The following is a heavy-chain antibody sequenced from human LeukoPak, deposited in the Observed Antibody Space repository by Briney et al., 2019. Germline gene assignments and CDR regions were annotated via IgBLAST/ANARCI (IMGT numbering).Heavy chain of an antibody. V-gene: IGHV3-53*01. CDR3: ARAKPKNMVRGLIMRRESRYYFDY. J-gene: IGHJ4*02. D-gene: IGHD3-10*01. CDR1: GFTVSSNY. Sequence: GGSLRLSCAASGFTVSSNYMSWVRQAPGKGLEWVSVIYSGGSTYYADTVKGRFTISRDNSKSTLYIQMNSLRAEDTAVYYCARAKPKNMVRGLIMRRESRYYFDYWGQGTLVTVSS. CDR2: IYSGGST.